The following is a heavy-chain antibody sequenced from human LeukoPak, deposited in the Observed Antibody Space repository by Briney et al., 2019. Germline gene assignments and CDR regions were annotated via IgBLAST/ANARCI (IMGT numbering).Heavy chain of an antibody. CDR1: GGSISSYY. CDR2: IYYSGST. V-gene: IGHV4-59*01. D-gene: IGHD6-19*01. CDR3: ARSTFGYSSGWYYFDY. J-gene: IGHJ4*02. Sequence: RPSETLSLTCTVSGGSISSYYWSWIRQPPGKGLEWIGYIYYSGSTNYNPSLKSRVTISVDTSKNQFSLKLSSVTAADTAVYYCARSTFGYSSGWYYFDYWGQGTLVTVSS.